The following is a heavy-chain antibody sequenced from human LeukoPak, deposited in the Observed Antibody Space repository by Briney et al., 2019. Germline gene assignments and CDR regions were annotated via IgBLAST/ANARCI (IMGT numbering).Heavy chain of an antibody. Sequence: GGSLRLSCAASGFTFSSYWMSWVRQAPGKGLEWVANIKQVGSEKYYVDSVKGRFTISRDNAKNSLYLQMNSLRAEDTAVHYCARGLRPFRMYYYDSSGYETDAFDIWGQGTMVTVSS. J-gene: IGHJ3*02. D-gene: IGHD3-22*01. CDR3: ARGLRPFRMYYYDSSGYETDAFDI. V-gene: IGHV3-7*01. CDR2: IKQVGSEK. CDR1: GFTFSSYW.